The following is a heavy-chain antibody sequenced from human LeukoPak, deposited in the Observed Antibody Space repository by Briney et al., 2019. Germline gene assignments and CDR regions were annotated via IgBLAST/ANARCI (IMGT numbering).Heavy chain of an antibody. V-gene: IGHV1-18*01. Sequence: GSVSVSCKASGYTFTSYGMSWVRQAPGQGVEGMGWISDYNGNTNYAQKLQGRVTIPPDTSPSTAYMELRSLRSDDPAVYYCARDAVGVVVPAAISHYYYGMDVWGQGTTVPVS. CDR1: GYTFTSYG. D-gene: IGHD2-2*01. CDR2: ISDYNGNT. CDR3: ARDAVGVVVPAAISHYYYGMDV. J-gene: IGHJ6*02.